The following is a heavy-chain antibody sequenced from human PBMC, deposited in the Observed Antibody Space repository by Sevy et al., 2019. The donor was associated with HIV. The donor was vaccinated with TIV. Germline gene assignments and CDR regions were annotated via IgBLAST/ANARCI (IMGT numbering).Heavy chain of an antibody. CDR2: ISAYNGDT. CDR1: GYTFRNYG. J-gene: IGHJ4*02. V-gene: IGHV1-18*01. D-gene: IGHD2-2*01. Sequence: ASVKVSCRASGYTFRNYGINWVRQAPGQGLEWLGWISAYNGDTDFAQKVKARVTLTSDTSTNTAYLELRSLRSDDTAVYYCARDKPQGVVVLPGSMWGGIDYWGQGTLVTVSS. CDR3: ARDKPQGVVVLPGSMWGGIDY.